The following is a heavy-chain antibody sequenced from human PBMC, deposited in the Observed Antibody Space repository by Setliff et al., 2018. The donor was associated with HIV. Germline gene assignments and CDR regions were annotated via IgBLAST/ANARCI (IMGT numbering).Heavy chain of an antibody. J-gene: IGHJ4*02. CDR2: IYHIGST. V-gene: IGHV4-39*07. D-gene: IGHD1-1*01. CDR1: GGSIRSSSYY. CDR3: ARGRWKDGAHGYIFNY. Sequence: SETLSLTCTVSGGSIRSSSYYWGWIRQPPGKGLECIGEIYHIGSTNYNPSFKSRVTISIVTSKNQSSLSLTSVTAADTAVHYCARGRWKDGAHGYIFNYWGQGTLVTVSS.